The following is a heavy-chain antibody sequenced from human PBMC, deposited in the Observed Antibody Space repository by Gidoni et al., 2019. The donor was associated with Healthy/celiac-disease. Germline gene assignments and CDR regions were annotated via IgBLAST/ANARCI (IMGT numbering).Heavy chain of an antibody. CDR1: GFTFSSYA. Sequence: EVQLLESGGGLVQPGGSLSLSCAASGFTFSSYAMSWVRQAPGKGLEWVSAISGSGGSTYYADSVKGRFTISRDNSKNTLYLQMNSLRAEDTAVYYCAKFHHWEDAFDIWGQGTMVTVSS. V-gene: IGHV3-23*01. CDR3: AKFHHWEDAFDI. J-gene: IGHJ3*02. D-gene: IGHD1-26*01. CDR2: ISGSGGST.